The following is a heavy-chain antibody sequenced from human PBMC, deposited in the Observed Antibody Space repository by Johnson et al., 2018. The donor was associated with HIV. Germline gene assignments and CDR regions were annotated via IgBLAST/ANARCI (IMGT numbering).Heavy chain of an antibody. CDR1: GFTFSSYA. CDR2: ISYDGSNK. CDR3: ARDLYAAAAHAFDI. V-gene: IGHV3-30*04. J-gene: IGHJ3*02. D-gene: IGHD6-13*01. Sequence: QAQLVESGGGLVQPGGSLRLSCAASGFTFSSYAMHWVRQAPGKGLEWVAVISYDGSNKYYADSVKGRFTISRDNSKNTLYLQMNSLRAEDTAVYYCARDLYAAAAHAFDIWGQGTMVTVSS.